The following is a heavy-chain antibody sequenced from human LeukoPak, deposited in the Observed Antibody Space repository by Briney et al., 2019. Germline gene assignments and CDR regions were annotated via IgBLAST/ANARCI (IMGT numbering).Heavy chain of an antibody. J-gene: IGHJ4*02. Sequence: PGGSLRLSCAASGFTVSSNYMSWVRQAPGKGLEWVSVIYSGGSTYYAESVKGRFTISRDNSKNTLYLQMNSLRAEDTAVYYCASGPIVVVPAAMPAYFDYWGQGTLVTVSS. D-gene: IGHD2-2*01. V-gene: IGHV3-53*01. CDR1: GFTVSSNY. CDR3: ASGPIVVVPAAMPAYFDY. CDR2: IYSGGST.